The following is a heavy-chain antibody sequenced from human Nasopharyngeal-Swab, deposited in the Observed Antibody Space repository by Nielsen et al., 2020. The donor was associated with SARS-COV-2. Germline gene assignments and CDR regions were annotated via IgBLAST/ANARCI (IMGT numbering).Heavy chain of an antibody. Sequence: GGSLRLSCAASGFTFDDHAMHWVRQAPGKGLEWVSGISWNSGSIGYADSVKGRFTISRDNAKNSLYLQMNSLRAEDTALYYCAKESVYGDYVHGAFDIWGQGTMVTVSS. V-gene: IGHV3-9*01. CDR2: ISWNSGSI. J-gene: IGHJ3*02. CDR3: AKESVYGDYVHGAFDI. D-gene: IGHD4-17*01. CDR1: GFTFDDHA.